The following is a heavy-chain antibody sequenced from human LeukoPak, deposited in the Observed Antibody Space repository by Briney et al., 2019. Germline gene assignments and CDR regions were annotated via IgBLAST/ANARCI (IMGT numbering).Heavy chain of an antibody. V-gene: IGHV4-31*03. D-gene: IGHD1-26*01. CDR3: ASRSSHSGSYYDP. CDR2: IYYSGST. CDR1: GGSISSRGYY. Sequence: SETLSLTCTVSGGSISSRGYYWSWIRQHPGKGLEWIGYIYYSGSTYYNPSLKSRVTTSVDTSKNQFSLKLSSVTAADTAVYYCASRSSHSGSYYDPWGQGTLVTVSS. J-gene: IGHJ5*02.